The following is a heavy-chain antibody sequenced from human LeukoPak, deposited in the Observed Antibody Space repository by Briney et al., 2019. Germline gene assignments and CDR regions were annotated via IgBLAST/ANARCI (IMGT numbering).Heavy chain of an antibody. CDR2: IKSKTDGGTT. J-gene: IGHJ5*02. CDR1: GFTFSNAW. D-gene: IGHD4-17*01. V-gene: IGHV3-15*01. CDR3: TTGGRLRYNWFDP. Sequence: PGGSLRLSCAASGFTFSNAWMSWVRQAPGKGLEWVGRIKSKTDGGTTDYAAPVKGRFTISRDDSKNTLYLQMNSLKTEDTAVYYCTTGGRLRYNWFDPWGQGTLVTVSS.